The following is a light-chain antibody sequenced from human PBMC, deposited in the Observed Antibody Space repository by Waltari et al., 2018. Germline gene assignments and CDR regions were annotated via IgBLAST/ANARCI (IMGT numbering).Light chain of an antibody. CDR3: SSYTSSSTLV. CDR1: SSDVGNYNL. Sequence: QSALTQPASVSGSPAQSITISCTGTSSDVGNYNLVSWYQQHPGKAPKLMIHDVSNRPSGVSNRFSGSKSGDTASLTISGLQAEDEADYYCSSYTSSSTLVFGGGTKLTVL. V-gene: IGLV2-14*02. CDR2: DVS. J-gene: IGLJ3*02.